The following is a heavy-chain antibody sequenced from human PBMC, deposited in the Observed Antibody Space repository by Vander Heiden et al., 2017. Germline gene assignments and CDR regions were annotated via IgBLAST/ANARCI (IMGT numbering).Heavy chain of an antibody. CDR1: GFSLSTSGVG. V-gene: IGHV2-5*01. CDR3: AHSRNYDFWSGYYTGDLNWFDP. Sequence: QITLKESGPTLVKPTQTLTLTCTFSGFSLSTSGVGVGWIRQPPGKALEWLALIYWNDDKRYSPSLKSRLTITKDTSKNQVVLTMTNMDPVDTATYYCAHSRNYDFWSGYYTGDLNWFDPWGQGTLVTVSS. D-gene: IGHD3-3*01. CDR2: IYWNDDK. J-gene: IGHJ5*02.